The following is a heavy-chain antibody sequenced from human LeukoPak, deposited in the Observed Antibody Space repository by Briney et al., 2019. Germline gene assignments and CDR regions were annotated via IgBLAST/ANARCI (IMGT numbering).Heavy chain of an antibody. D-gene: IGHD4-17*01. V-gene: IGHV3-21*01. J-gene: IGHJ6*02. CDR3: ARDRPALYGDYYYGMDV. CDR1: GFTFSSYS. Sequence: GGSLRLSCAASGFTFSSYSMNWVRQAPGKGLKWVSYISSSSSYIYYADSVKGRFTISRDNAKNSLYLQMNSLRAEDTAVYYCARDRPALYGDYYYGMDVWGQGTTVTVSS. CDR2: ISSSSSYI.